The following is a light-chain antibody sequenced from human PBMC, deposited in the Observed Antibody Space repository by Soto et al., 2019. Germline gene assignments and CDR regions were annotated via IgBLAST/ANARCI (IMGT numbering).Light chain of an antibody. CDR3: QQYVNYPRT. Sequence: DIQMTQSPSSLSASVGDRITITCRASQYIRNYLAWFQQKPGKSPNSLIYADSTLQPGVPSKFSGSESGTDFTLTISSLQPEDFATYYCQQYVNYPRTFGQGTTVEIK. V-gene: IGKV1-16*02. CDR1: QYIRNY. J-gene: IGKJ1*01. CDR2: ADS.